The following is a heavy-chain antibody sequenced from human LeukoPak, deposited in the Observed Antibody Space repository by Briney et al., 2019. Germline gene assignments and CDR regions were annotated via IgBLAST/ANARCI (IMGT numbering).Heavy chain of an antibody. J-gene: IGHJ3*02. D-gene: IGHD2-2*01. CDR1: GGSISSGDYY. CDR3: ARGYIVVVPAATADDAFDI. CDR2: IYYSGST. Sequence: SETLSLTCTVSGGSISSGDYYWSWIRQPPGKGLEWLGYIYYSGSTYYNPSLKSRVTISVDTSKNQFSLKLSSVTAADTAVYYCARGYIVVVPAATADDAFDIWGQGTMVTVSS. V-gene: IGHV4-30-4*01.